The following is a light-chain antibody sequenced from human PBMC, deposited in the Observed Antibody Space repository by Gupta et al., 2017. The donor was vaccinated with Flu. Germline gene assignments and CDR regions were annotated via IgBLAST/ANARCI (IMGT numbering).Light chain of an antibody. CDR2: TAS. V-gene: IGKV1-5*03. CDR3: QKYYSYWS. CDR1: QSISSW. Sequence: VGDRVTITCRASQSISSWLDWYQQKPGKAPMLLIYTASSLESGVPSRFSGSGTGTEFTITISRLQPEDFATYYCQKYYSYWSFGQGTKVEIK. J-gene: IGKJ1*01.